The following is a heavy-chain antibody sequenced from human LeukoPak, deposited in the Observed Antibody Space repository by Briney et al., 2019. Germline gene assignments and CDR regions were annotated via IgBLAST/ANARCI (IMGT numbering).Heavy chain of an antibody. D-gene: IGHD2-15*01. V-gene: IGHV3-23*01. Sequence: HPGGSLRLSCAASGFTFSTYAMTWVRQAPGKGLEWVSVISGSGGTTYYADSVKGRFTLSRDNSKNTVFLQMNSLRAEDTAVYYCAKSIGGVVVVAADYWGQGTLVTVSS. CDR3: AKSIGGVVVVAADY. CDR1: GFTFSTYA. J-gene: IGHJ4*02. CDR2: ISGSGGTT.